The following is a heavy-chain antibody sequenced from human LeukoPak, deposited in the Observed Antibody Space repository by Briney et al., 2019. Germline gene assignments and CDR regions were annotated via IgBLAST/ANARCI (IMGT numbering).Heavy chain of an antibody. V-gene: IGHV4-31*03. D-gene: IGHD3-3*01. J-gene: IGHJ6*02. CDR1: GGSISSGGYY. CDR3: ARDVRFLEGYGMDV. CDR2: IYYSGST. Sequence: SQTLSLTCTVPGGSISSGGYYWSWIRQHPGKGLEWIGYIYYSGSTYYNPSLKSRVTISVDTSKNQFSLKLSSVTAADTAVYYCARDVRFLEGYGMDVWGQGTTVTVSS.